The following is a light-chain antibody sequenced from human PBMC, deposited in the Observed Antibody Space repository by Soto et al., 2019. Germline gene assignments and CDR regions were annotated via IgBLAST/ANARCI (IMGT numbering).Light chain of an antibody. CDR1: SSDVGGYNY. V-gene: IGLV2-14*01. CDR3: SSYTSRPTLFV. Sequence: SALTQPASVSGSPGQSITITCTGTSSDVGGYNYVSWYQQHPGKAPKLVIFEVSIRPSGVSFRFSGSKSGNTASLTISGLQTEDEADYYCSSYTSRPTLFVFGSGTKVTVL. J-gene: IGLJ1*01. CDR2: EVS.